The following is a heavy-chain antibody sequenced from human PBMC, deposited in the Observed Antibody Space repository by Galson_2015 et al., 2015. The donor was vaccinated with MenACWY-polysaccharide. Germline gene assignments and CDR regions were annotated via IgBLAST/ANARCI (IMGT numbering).Heavy chain of an antibody. CDR1: GLRFSSYW. V-gene: IGHV3-74*01. Sequence: SLRLSCAASGLRFSSYWMHWVRQAPGKGLVWVSRINEDGSRTDYADSVKGRFTISRDSSKNTLYLQLNSLRTDDSAVYFCAREHCDEVRCYGVPDDFWGQGTLVTVSS. D-gene: IGHD3-16*01. CDR3: AREHCDEVRCYGVPDDF. J-gene: IGHJ4*02. CDR2: INEDGSRT.